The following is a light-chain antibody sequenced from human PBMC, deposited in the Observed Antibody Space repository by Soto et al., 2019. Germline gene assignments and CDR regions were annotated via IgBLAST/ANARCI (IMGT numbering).Light chain of an antibody. CDR2: AAS. V-gene: IGKV3-15*01. CDR1: QSINSN. Sequence: MTQNQPKLSVYQGDRDPLSCRASQSINSNLAWYQQQPGQAPRLLIYAASTRATAVPDRFSGSGSGTDFTLTMSSLQSDDFAVYFCQQCGGCPWTFGQGTRLEIK. CDR3: QQCGGCPWT. J-gene: IGKJ5*01.